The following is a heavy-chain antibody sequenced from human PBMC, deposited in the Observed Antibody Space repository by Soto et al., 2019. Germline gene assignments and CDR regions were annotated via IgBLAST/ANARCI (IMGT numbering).Heavy chain of an antibody. J-gene: IGHJ4*02. Sequence: RLSCAACGITFSDYGMHWVRQAPGKGLEWVAGVWKDGSNRYYVDSVKGRFTISRDNSKNTLYLQMNSLRDEDTAVYYCAKVPRGSNFGYYNFWGQGTLVTVSS. V-gene: IGHV3-30*18. CDR3: AKVPRGSNFGYYNF. CDR2: VWKDGSNR. D-gene: IGHD5-18*01. CDR1: GITFSDYG.